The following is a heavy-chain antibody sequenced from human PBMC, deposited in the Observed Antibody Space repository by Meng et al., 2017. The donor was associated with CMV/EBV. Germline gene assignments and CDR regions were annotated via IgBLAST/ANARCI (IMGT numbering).Heavy chain of an antibody. D-gene: IGHD5-18*01. CDR1: GGTFSSYA. Sequence: SVKVSCKASGGTFSSYAISWVRQAPGQGLEWMGGIIPIFGAANYAQKFQGRVTITTDESTSTAYMELSSLRSEDTAVYYCARGDTAMVDYYYYGMDVWGQGTTVTVSS. CDR3: ARGDTAMVDYYYYGMDV. V-gene: IGHV1-69*05. J-gene: IGHJ6*02. CDR2: IIPIFGAA.